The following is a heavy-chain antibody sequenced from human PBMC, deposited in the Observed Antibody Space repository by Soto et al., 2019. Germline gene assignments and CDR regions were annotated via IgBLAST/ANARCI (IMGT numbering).Heavy chain of an antibody. CDR1: GFTVSSNY. CDR2: IYSGGST. V-gene: IGHV3-66*01. CDR3: ARDFGGRHPSEY. J-gene: IGHJ4*02. Sequence: EVQLVESGGGLVQPGGSLRLSCAASGFTVSSNYMSWVRQAPGKGLEWVSVIYSGGSTYYADSVKGRFTISRDKSKKTPYLQMNSLRDGHMAVYYCARDFGGRHPSEYWGQGKLVTVSS. D-gene: IGHD3-16*01.